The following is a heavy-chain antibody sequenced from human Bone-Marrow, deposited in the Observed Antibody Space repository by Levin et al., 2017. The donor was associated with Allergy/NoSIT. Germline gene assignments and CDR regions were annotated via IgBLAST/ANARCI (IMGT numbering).Heavy chain of an antibody. Sequence: GESLKISCAASGFTFSSYGMHWVRQAPGKGLEWVAVISYDGSNKYNADSVKGRFTISRDNSKNTLYLQMNSLRVEDTAVYYCAKDSGDSGLVGATGRLDYWGQGTLVTVSS. D-gene: IGHD1-26*01. CDR3: AKDSGDSGLVGATGRLDY. J-gene: IGHJ4*02. CDR2: ISYDGSNK. CDR1: GFTFSSYG. V-gene: IGHV3-30*18.